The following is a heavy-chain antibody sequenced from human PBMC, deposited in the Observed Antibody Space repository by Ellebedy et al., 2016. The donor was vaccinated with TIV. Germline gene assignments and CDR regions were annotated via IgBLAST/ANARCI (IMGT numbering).Heavy chain of an antibody. CDR3: ASVDQLDY. CDR1: GFTFSSYA. Sequence: GGSLRLSCAATGFTFSSYAMSWVRQAPGKGLEWVAVISYDGSNKYYADSVKGRFTISRDNSKNTLYLQMNSLRAEDTAVYYCASVDQLDYWGQGTLVTVSS. V-gene: IGHV3-30-3*01. D-gene: IGHD3-9*01. J-gene: IGHJ4*02. CDR2: ISYDGSNK.